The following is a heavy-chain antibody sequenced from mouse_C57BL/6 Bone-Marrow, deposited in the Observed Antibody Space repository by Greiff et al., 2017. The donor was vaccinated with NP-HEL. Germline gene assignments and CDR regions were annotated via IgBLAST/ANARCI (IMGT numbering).Heavy chain of an antibody. Sequence: VQLQQSGAELVRPGSSVKLSCKASGYTFTSYWMHWVKQRPIQGLEWIGNIDPSDSETHYNQKFKDKATLTVDKYSSTAYMQLSSLTSEDSAVYYFARSDYCGSSYSAWFAYWGQGTLVTVSA. CDR1: GYTFTSYW. CDR2: IDPSDSET. CDR3: ARSDYCGSSYSAWFAY. J-gene: IGHJ3*01. V-gene: IGHV1-52*01. D-gene: IGHD1-1*01.